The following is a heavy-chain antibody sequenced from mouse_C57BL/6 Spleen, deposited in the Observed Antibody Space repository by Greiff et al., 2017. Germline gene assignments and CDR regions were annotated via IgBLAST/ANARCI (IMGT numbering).Heavy chain of an antibody. V-gene: IGHV1-18*01. J-gene: IGHJ4*01. CDR2: INPNNGGT. D-gene: IGHD1-1*01. CDR1: GYTFTDYN. Sequence: EVKLMESGPELVKPGASVKIPCKASGYTFTDYNMDWVKQSHGKSLEWIGDINPNNGGTIYNQKFKGKATLTVDKSSSTAYMELRSLTSEDTAVYYCARGALYYGSSYAMDYWGQGTSVTVSS. CDR3: ARGALYYGSSYAMDY.